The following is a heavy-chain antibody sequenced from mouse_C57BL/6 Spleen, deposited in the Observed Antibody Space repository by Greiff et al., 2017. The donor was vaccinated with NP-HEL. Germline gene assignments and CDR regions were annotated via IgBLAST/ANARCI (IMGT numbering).Heavy chain of an antibody. CDR1: GYTFTSYG. CDR3: ARSVRDYDGQAWFAD. J-gene: IGHJ3*01. CDR2: IYPRSGNT. D-gene: IGHD2-4*01. Sequence: VKLMESGAELARPGASVKLSCKASGYTFTSYGISWVKQRTGQGLEWIGEIYPRSGNTYYNEKFKGKATLTADKSSSTAYMELRSLTSEDSAVYFVARSVRDYDGQAWFADWGQGTLVTVSA. V-gene: IGHV1-81*01.